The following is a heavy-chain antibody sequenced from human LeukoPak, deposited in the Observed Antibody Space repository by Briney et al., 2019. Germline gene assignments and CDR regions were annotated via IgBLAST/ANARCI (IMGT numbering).Heavy chain of an antibody. CDR3: ARDSGSNYYDSSGSRYYFDY. D-gene: IGHD3-22*01. J-gene: IGHJ4*02. Sequence: GGCLRLSCAASGFSFSSYSMNRGRQAPGKGLEWGSSISSISGYIYYAESLRGRFNLSGDTAKNSLYLQMNSLRAEDTAAYYCARDSGSNYYDSSGSRYYFDYWGQGTLVTVSS. CDR2: ISSISGYI. V-gene: IGHV3-21*01. CDR1: GFSFSSYS.